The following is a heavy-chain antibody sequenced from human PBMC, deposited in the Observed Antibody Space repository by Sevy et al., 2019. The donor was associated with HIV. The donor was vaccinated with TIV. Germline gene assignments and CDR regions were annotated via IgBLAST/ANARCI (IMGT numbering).Heavy chain of an antibody. Sequence: GGSLRLSCVASGFTFNIYSMNWVRQAPGKGLEWVSSISGDSSYIFYADSLMGRFTTSRDNAKNSLYLQMSSLRGEDTAVYYCARGWGDPRADSFDYWGQGTLVTVSS. CDR2: ISGDSSYI. CDR3: ARGWGDPRADSFDY. J-gene: IGHJ4*02. V-gene: IGHV3-21*01. CDR1: GFTFNIYS. D-gene: IGHD2-21*02.